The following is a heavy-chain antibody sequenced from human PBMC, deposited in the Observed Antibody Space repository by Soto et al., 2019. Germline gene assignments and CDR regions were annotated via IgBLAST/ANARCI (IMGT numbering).Heavy chain of an antibody. D-gene: IGHD3-10*01. J-gene: IGHJ4*02. V-gene: IGHV1-8*02. Sequence: ASVKVSCKASGYTFTDLDINWVRQTTEQGLEWMGWMRPNTGHSGLAQKFQGRLTLTRDTSINTAYMELSSLRSEDTAIYYCARGINAGVDYWGQGTPVNVSS. CDR2: MRPNTGHS. CDR1: GYTFTDLD. CDR3: ARGINAGVDY.